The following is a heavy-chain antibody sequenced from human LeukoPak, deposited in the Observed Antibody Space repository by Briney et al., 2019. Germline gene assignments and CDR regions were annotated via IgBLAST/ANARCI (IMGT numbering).Heavy chain of an antibody. D-gene: IGHD2-21*02. Sequence: ETLSLTCAVSGVSFDDYYWSWVRQTPGKGLEWIGEINLSAYTNDSPSLKSRVTLSINTSRKQFSLNLRSVTVADRGIYYCTRMTAGNDYWGQGTLVTVSS. CDR1: GVSFDDYY. J-gene: IGHJ4*02. CDR2: INLSAYT. V-gene: IGHV4-34*01. CDR3: TRMTAGNDY.